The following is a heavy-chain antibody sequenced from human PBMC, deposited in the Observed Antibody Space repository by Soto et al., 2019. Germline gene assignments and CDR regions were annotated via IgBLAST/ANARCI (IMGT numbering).Heavy chain of an antibody. V-gene: IGHV4-39*01. D-gene: IGHD6-19*01. CDR1: GGSISSSSYY. CDR2: IYYSGST. Sequence: SETLSLTCTVSGGSISSSSYYWGWIRQPPGKGLEWIGSIYYSGSTYYNPSLKSRVTISVDTSKNQFSLKLSSVAAADTAVYYCARFIAVAGHFDYWGQGTLVNVS. CDR3: ARFIAVAGHFDY. J-gene: IGHJ4*02.